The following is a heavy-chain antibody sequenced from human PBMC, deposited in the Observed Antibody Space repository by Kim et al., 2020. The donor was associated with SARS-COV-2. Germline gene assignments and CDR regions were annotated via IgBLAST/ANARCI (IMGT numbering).Heavy chain of an antibody. V-gene: IGHV1-18*01. CDR3: ARSRLEQWSLTPFDY. CDR1: GYTFTSYG. Sequence: ASVKVSCKASGYTFTSYGISCVRQAPGQGLEWMGWISAYNGNTNYAQKLQGRVTMTTDTSTSTAYMELRSLRSDDTAVYYCARSRLEQWSLTPFDYWGQGTLVTVSS. J-gene: IGHJ4*02. CDR2: ISAYNGNT. D-gene: IGHD6-19*01.